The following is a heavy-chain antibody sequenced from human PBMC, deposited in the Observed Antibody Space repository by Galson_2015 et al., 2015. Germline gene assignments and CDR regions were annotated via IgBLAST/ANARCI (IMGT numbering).Heavy chain of an antibody. CDR2: INAGNGNT. D-gene: IGHD1-7*01. Sequence: SVKVSCKASGYTFTSYAMHWVRQAPGQRLEWMGWINAGNGNTKYSQKFQGRVTITRDTSASTAYMELSSLRSEDTAVYYCARGGNWNYVNGSSYWGQGTLVTVSS. J-gene: IGHJ4*02. CDR3: ARGGNWNYVNGSSY. CDR1: GYTFTSYA. V-gene: IGHV1-3*01.